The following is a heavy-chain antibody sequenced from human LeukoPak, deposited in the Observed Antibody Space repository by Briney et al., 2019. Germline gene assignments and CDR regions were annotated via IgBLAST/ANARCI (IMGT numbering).Heavy chain of an antibody. J-gene: IGHJ4*02. CDR3: ARAQIFGVVISYFDY. Sequence: PSETLSLTCTVSGGSISSSNYYWGWIRQPPGKGLEWIGSIHYSGTTYYNPSLKSRVTISVDTSKNQFSLKLSSVTAADTAVYYCARAQIFGVVISYFDYWGQGTLVTVSS. V-gene: IGHV4-39*01. CDR2: IHYSGTT. CDR1: GGSISSSNYY. D-gene: IGHD3-3*01.